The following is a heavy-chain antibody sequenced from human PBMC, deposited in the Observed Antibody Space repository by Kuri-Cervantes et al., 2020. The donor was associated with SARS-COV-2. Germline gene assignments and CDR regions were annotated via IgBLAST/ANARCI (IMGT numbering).Heavy chain of an antibody. CDR2: VIPIFGTA. CDR3: ARYRIGGTTDFDY. CDR1: GGTFSSYA. Sequence: SVKVSCKASGGTFSSYAISWVRQAPGQGLEWSGGVIPIFGTANYAQKFQGRVTITADESTITAYMELSNLRSEDTAVYYCARYRIGGTTDFDYWGQGTLVTVSS. V-gene: IGHV1-69*13. D-gene: IGHD1-7*01. J-gene: IGHJ4*02.